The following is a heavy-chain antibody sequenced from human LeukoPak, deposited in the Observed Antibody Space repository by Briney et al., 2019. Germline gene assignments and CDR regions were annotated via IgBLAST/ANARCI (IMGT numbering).Heavy chain of an antibody. Sequence: PGGSLRLTCAASGFVFEESTMHWVRQAPGKGLEWVSLINWDGGTTHYAGSVKGRFTISRDNAKNSLYLQMNSLRAEDTAVYYCARAGYYYGSGFFDYWGQGTLVTVSS. CDR2: INWDGGTT. CDR3: ARAGYYYGSGFFDY. V-gene: IGHV3-43*01. CDR1: GFVFEEST. D-gene: IGHD3-10*01. J-gene: IGHJ4*02.